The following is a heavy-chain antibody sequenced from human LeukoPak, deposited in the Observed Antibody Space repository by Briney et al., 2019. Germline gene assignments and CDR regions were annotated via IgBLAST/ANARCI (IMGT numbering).Heavy chain of an antibody. J-gene: IGHJ6*02. CDR1: GFTFSNYN. CDR3: ARTGGMDV. CDR2: ISTSGSAI. V-gene: IGHV3-48*02. Sequence: GGSLRLSCAASGFTFSNYNMNWVRQAPGKGLEWVSHISTSGSAIYYAASVKGRFTISRDNARNSLYLQMNSLRDEDTALYYCARTGGMDVWGQGTTVIVSS.